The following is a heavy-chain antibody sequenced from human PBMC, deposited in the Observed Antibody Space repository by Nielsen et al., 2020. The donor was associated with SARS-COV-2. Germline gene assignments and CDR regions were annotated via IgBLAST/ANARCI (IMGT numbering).Heavy chain of an antibody. D-gene: IGHD3-10*01. CDR3: ARSSYGSGSSVFDY. J-gene: IGHJ4*02. Sequence: SGPTLVKPTQTLTLTCTFSGFSLSTSGVGVGWIRQPPGKALEWLALIYWDDDKRYSTSLKTRLTISKDTSKNQVVPTMTNMDPVDTATYYCARSSYGSGSSVFDYWGQGTLVTVSS. CDR1: GFSLSTSGVG. V-gene: IGHV2-5*02. CDR2: IYWDDDK.